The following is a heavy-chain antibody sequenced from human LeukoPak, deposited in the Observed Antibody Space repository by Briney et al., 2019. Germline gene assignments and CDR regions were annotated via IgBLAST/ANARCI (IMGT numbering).Heavy chain of an antibody. D-gene: IGHD5-18*01. CDR3: VKEFGGYSYGAHFDY. CDR2: ISYDGSSK. J-gene: IGHJ4*02. CDR1: GFTFSSYG. Sequence: GGSLRLSCAASGFTFSSYGMQWVRQAPGKGLEWVAVISYDGSSKFYEDSVKGRFTISRDNSKNTLFLQMNSLRVEDTAVYYCVKEFGGYSYGAHFDYWGQGTLVTVSS. V-gene: IGHV3-30*18.